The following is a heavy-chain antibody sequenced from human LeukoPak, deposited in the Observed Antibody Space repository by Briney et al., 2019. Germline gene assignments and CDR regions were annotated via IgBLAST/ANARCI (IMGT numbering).Heavy chain of an antibody. V-gene: IGHV3-11*01. Sequence: GGSLRLSCAASGFTFSDYYMRWIRQAPGKGLEWVSYISSSGSTIYYADSVKGRFTISKDNAKNSLYLQMNSLRAEDTAVYYCARDGEGPQNYYDSSGYYDYWGQGTLVTVSS. CDR3: ARDGEGPQNYYDSSGYYDY. D-gene: IGHD3-22*01. J-gene: IGHJ4*02. CDR2: ISSSGSTI. CDR1: GFTFSDYY.